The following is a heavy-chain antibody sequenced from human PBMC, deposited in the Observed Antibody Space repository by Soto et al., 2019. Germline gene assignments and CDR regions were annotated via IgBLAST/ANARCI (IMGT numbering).Heavy chain of an antibody. D-gene: IGHD5-18*01. CDR3: ARRSIQLSPRWPHFDY. CDR1: GYTFTSYY. CDR2: FDPEDGET. V-gene: IGHV1-24*01. Sequence: ASVKVSCKASGYTFTSYYMHWVRQAPGKGLEWMGGFDPEDGETIYNPSLKSRVTISVDTSKNQFSLKLSSVTAADTAVYYCARRSIQLSPRWPHFDYWGQGTLVTVSS. J-gene: IGHJ4*02.